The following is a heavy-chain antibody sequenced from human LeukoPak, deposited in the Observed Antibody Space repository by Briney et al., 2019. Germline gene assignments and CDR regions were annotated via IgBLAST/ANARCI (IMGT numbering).Heavy chain of an antibody. J-gene: IGHJ2*01. CDR3: ARAVAGGRYFDL. CDR2: TYFMSEWSN. V-gene: IGHV6-1*01. Sequence: SQTLSLTCAISGDIVSNNSAAWTWIRQSPSRGLEWLGRTYFMSEWSNTYAPSMTSRITINADTSKNQFSLQLNSVTPEDTAVYFCARAVAGGRYFDLWGRGTLATVSS. CDR1: GDIVSNNSAA. D-gene: IGHD4-23*01.